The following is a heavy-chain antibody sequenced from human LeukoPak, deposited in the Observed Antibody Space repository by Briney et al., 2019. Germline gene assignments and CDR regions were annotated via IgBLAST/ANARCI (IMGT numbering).Heavy chain of an antibody. CDR3: ARDDSGSYANG. V-gene: IGHV1-46*01. CDR1: GYTFTSYY. J-gene: IGHJ4*02. Sequence: ASVKVSCKASGYTFTSYYMHWVRQAPGQGLEWMGIINPSGGSTSYAQKFQGRVTITADESTSTAYMELSSLRSEDTAVYYCARDDSGSYANGWGQGTLVTVSS. D-gene: IGHD1-26*01. CDR2: INPSGGST.